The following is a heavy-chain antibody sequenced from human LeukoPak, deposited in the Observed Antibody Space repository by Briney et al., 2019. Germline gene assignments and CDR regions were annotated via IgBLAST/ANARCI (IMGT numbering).Heavy chain of an antibody. D-gene: IGHD2/OR15-2a*01. CDR1: GGSISSYY. CDR3: ARGGITSTTGWFDP. CDR2: IYTSGSS. V-gene: IGHV4-4*07. J-gene: IGHJ5*02. Sequence: SETLSLTCTVSGGSISSYYWSWVRQSAGKGLEWIGRIYTSGSSNYNPSLKSRDTMSVDTSKNQFSLNLSSVTAADTAVYFCARGGITSTTGWFDPWGQGTLVTVSS.